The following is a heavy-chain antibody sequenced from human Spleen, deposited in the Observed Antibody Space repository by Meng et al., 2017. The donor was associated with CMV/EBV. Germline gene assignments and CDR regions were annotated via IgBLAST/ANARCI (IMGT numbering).Heavy chain of an antibody. CDR3: ARATDGENFDY. CDR2: INSDGSST. D-gene: IGHD5-24*01. V-gene: IGHV3-74*01. J-gene: IGHJ4*02. Sequence: GESLKISCAASGFTFSSYWMHLVRQAPGKGLVWVSRINSDGSSTSYADSVKGRFTISRDNTKNTLYLQMNSLRAEDTAVYYCARATDGENFDYWGQGTLVTVSS. CDR1: GFTFSSYW.